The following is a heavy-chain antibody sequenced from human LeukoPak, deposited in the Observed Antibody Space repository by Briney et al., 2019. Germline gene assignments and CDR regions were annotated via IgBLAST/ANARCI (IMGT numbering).Heavy chain of an antibody. CDR1: GFTYSHHG. Sequence: GGSLRLPCAASGFTYSHHGMHWVRQAPGKGMEWVAVIWSDGTEKYYADSVKGRFTISRDNSKNTLYLEMNSLRGEDTAVYYCAKDAEKGFDYSNSLEYWGLGTLVTVSS. D-gene: IGHD4-11*01. V-gene: IGHV3-33*03. J-gene: IGHJ4*02. CDR3: AKDAEKGFDYSNSLEY. CDR2: IWSDGTEK.